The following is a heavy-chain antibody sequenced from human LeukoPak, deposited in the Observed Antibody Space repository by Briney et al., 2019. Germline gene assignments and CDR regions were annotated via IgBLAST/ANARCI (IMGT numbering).Heavy chain of an antibody. CDR2: INHSGST. Sequence: SETLSLTCAVYGGSFSGYYWSWIRQPPGKGLEWIGEINHSGSTNYNPSLKSRVTISVGTSKNQFSLKLSSVTAADTAVYYCARVRHGSGRPFDYWGQGTLVTVSS. V-gene: IGHV4-34*01. J-gene: IGHJ4*02. D-gene: IGHD3-10*01. CDR1: GGSFSGYY. CDR3: ARVRHGSGRPFDY.